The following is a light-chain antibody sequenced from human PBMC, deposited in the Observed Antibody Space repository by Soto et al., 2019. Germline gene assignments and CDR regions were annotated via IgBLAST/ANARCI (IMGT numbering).Light chain of an antibody. CDR2: LNNDGSH. CDR1: SGHSSYA. J-gene: IGLJ2*01. CDR3: QTWGSGIRVV. V-gene: IGLV4-69*01. Sequence: QTVVTQSPSASASLGASVKLTCTLTSGHSSYAIAWHQQQPEKGPRYLMKLNNDGSHSKGDGIPDRFSGSSSGAERYLTISSLQSEDEADYYCQTWGSGIRVVFGAGTKLTVL.